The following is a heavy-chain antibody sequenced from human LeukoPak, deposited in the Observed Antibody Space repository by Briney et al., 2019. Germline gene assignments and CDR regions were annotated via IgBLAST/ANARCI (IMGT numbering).Heavy chain of an antibody. CDR2: SNAGNGNT. CDR3: ARSSGYYDPFDY. CDR1: GYTFTSYA. Sequence: GASVKVSCTASGYTFTSYAMHWVRQAPGQRLEWMGWSNAGNGNTKYSQEFQGRVTITRDTSASTAYMELSSLRSEDMAVYYCARSSGYYDPFDYWGQGTLVTVSS. J-gene: IGHJ4*02. D-gene: IGHD3-22*01. V-gene: IGHV1-3*02.